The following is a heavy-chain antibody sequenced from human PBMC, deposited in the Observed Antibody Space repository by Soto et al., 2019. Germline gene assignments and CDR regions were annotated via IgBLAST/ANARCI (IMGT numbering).Heavy chain of an antibody. CDR3: AKTRGAMIYAISVYGMDV. J-gene: IGHJ6*02. CDR1: GFSFSSFA. CDR2: ISGSADST. V-gene: IGHV3-23*01. Sequence: EVQLLESGGGFIHPGGSLRLSCAASGFSFSSFAMNWVRQAPGKGLEWVSIISGSADSTFYADSVKGRFTNSRDNSKSTLYLPINSLRAEDTAVYYCAKTRGAMIYAISVYGMDVWGQGTTVTVSS. D-gene: IGHD2-8*01.